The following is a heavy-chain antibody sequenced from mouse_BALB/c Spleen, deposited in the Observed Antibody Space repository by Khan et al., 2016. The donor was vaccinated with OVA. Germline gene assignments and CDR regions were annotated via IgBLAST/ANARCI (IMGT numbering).Heavy chain of an antibody. CDR3: ARQPYYHYNIMDY. V-gene: IGHV2-6-1*01. Sequence: QVQLQQSGPGLVAPSQSLSITCTISGFSLTNYGVHWVRQPPGKGLEWLVVIWSDGSTTYNSALKSRLTISKDNSKRQVFLKMKRLQTADTAVYFCARQPYYHYNIMDYWGQGTSVTVSS. D-gene: IGHD2-10*01. CDR1: GFSLTNYG. CDR2: IWSDGST. J-gene: IGHJ4*01.